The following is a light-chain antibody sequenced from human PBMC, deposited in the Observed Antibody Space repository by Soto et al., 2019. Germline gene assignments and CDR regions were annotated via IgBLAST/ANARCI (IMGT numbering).Light chain of an antibody. V-gene: IGKV3-11*01. Sequence: EIVMTQSPATLSVSPGEGATLSCRASQGIGSTLAWYQQKPGQTPRLLIYDTSIRATGIPARFSGSGSGTDFTLTISSLEPEDFAVYYCQQRSNWPRTFGQGTKVEIK. CDR3: QQRSNWPRT. CDR1: QGIGST. CDR2: DTS. J-gene: IGKJ1*01.